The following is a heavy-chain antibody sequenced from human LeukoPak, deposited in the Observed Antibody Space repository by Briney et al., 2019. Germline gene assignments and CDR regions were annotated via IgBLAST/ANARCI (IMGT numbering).Heavy chain of an antibody. CDR3: ARTPYYGSGSYADY. Sequence: PSETLSLTCTVSRGSISTYYWSWIRQPAGKGLEWIGRIYTSGSTNYNPSLKSRVTMSVDTSKNQFSLKLRSVTAADTAVYYCARTPYYGSGSYADYWGQGTLVTVSS. V-gene: IGHV4-4*07. D-gene: IGHD3-10*01. CDR1: RGSISTYY. J-gene: IGHJ4*02. CDR2: IYTSGST.